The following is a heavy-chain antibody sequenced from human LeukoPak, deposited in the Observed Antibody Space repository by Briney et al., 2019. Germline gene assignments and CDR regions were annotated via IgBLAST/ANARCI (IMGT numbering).Heavy chain of an antibody. J-gene: IGHJ6*02. CDR2: ISAYNGNT. V-gene: IGHV1-18*01. CDR3: ARVGTTGTTYDYYYYYGMDV. D-gene: IGHD1-1*01. Sequence: VASVTVSCTASGYTFTSYGISWVRQAPGQGLEWMGWISAYNGNTNYAQKLQGRVTMTTDTSTSTAYMELRSLRSDDTAVYYCARVGTTGTTYDYYYYYGMDVWGQGTTVTVSS. CDR1: GYTFTSYG.